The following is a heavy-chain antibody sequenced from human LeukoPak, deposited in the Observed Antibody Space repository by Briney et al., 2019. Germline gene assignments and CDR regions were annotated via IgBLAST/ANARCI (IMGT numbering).Heavy chain of an antibody. CDR1: GFSLSSHA. CDR2: TSSSDAGT. D-gene: IGHD5-12*01. Sequence: GGSLRLSCAASGFSLSSHAMSWVCQAPGKGLEWVSATSSSDAGTYYADSVRGRFTISRDNSKNTLYLQMKSLRAEDTAVYYCAKGGGYEAQYYYYYLDVWGKGTTVTISS. CDR3: AKGGGYEAQYYYYYLDV. V-gene: IGHV3-23*01. J-gene: IGHJ6*03.